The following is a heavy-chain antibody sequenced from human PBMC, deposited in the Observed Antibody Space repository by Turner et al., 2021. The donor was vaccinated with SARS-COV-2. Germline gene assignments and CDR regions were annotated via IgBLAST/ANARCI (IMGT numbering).Heavy chain of an antibody. V-gene: IGHV4-39*01. CDR3: ARLVRRAECGFDY. Sequence: QLQPQESGPGLLKPSEALSLTCTVSGGSISSSSSYWGWIRQPPGKVRELIGSICNSGCAYYNPSRESRVTISVNTSKNQFSRKLSSVAAADTAVYYCARLVRRAECGFDYWGQGTLVTVSS. J-gene: IGHJ4*02. D-gene: IGHD3-10*01. CDR2: ICNSGCA. CDR1: GGSISSSSSY.